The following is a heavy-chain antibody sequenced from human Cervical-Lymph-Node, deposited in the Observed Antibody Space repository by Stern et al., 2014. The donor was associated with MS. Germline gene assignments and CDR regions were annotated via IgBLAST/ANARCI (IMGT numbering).Heavy chain of an antibody. V-gene: IGHV1-18*01. CDR2: ISGHNVNK. J-gene: IGHJ6*02. D-gene: IGHD3-10*01. CDR1: GYTFSRYG. CDR3: ARDAGGYFYAMDV. Sequence: QVHLVQSGPEVKKPGASVKVSCTASGYTFSRYGIGWVRQAPGQGLEWMGWISGHNVNKNYAEKWQVRVSVNTDTSTNTAYMEVRSLTSDDTAVYFCARDAGGYFYAMDVWGQGTTVIVS.